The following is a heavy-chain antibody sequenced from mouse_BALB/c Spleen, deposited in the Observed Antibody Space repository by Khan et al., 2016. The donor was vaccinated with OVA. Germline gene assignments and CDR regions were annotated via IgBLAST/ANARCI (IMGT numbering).Heavy chain of an antibody. CDR2: IWSDGST. V-gene: IGHV2-6-1*01. Sequence: QVQLKQSGPGLVAPSQSLSITCTISGFSLTNYGIHWVRQPPGKGLEWLVVIWSDGSTTYNSDLKSRLSISKDNFKSQVFLKMNSLQTDDTAMYYCARQPYYHYYIMDYWGQGTSVTVSS. CDR1: GFSLTNYG. J-gene: IGHJ4*01. D-gene: IGHD2-10*01. CDR3: ARQPYYHYYIMDY.